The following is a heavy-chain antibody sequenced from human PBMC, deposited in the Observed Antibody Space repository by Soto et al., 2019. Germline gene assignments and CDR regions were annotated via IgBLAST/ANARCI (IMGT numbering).Heavy chain of an antibody. CDR2: IGTDSNT. V-gene: IGHV3-23*01. CDR3: VRKNPGTCPFDF. Sequence: CGSMRLSCAACGFTFDTYAMNWVRQAPGKGLAWVSAIGTDSNTYYADSVKGRFTISRDNSRTTLYLQMNSLRAEDTALYYCVRKNPGTCPFDFWGQGTLVTVSS. J-gene: IGHJ4*01. CDR1: GFTFDTYA.